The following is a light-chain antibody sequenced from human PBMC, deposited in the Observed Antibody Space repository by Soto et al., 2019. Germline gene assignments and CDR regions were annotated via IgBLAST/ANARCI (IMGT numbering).Light chain of an antibody. CDR2: DVT. CDR1: GSDVGGYNY. CDR3: SSYTATSTWV. Sequence: QSALTQPASVSGSPGQSITISCTGTGSDVGGYNYVSWYQHYPGKAPKVLIYDVTSRPSGVSNRFSGSKSGNTASLTISGRQAEDEADYYCSSYTATSTWVFGGGTKVTVL. J-gene: IGLJ3*02. V-gene: IGLV2-14*03.